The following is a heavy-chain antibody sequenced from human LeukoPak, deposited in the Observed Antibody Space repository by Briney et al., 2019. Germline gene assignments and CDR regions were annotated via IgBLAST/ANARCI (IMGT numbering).Heavy chain of an antibody. V-gene: IGHV1-2*04. J-gene: IGHJ6*01. Sequence: ASVQVPCMASGCTLIGYYRHWPGQAPGQGLEGMGWINPNSGGTNYAQKFQGWVTMTRNTSISTAYWELSRLRSNDTAVYYFATSSGWYYYGMEVSGKGTTGSVSS. CDR1: GCTLIGYY. CDR3: ATSSGWYYYGMEV. D-gene: IGHD6-19*01. CDR2: INPNSGGT.